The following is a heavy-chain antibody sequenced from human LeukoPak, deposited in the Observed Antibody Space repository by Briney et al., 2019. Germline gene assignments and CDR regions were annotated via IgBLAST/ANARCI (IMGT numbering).Heavy chain of an antibody. V-gene: IGHV3-30*18. J-gene: IGHJ4*02. CDR1: GFILSNYG. D-gene: IGHD6-13*01. CDR2: MSYDGSNK. Sequence: QTGGSLRLSCAASGFILSNYGMHWVRQAPGKGLEWVAVMSYDGSNKYYADSVKGRFTISRDNSRNTLYLQMDSLRGEDTAVYFCAKDGTSSWYGEFDYWGQGALVTVSS. CDR3: AKDGTSSWYGEFDY.